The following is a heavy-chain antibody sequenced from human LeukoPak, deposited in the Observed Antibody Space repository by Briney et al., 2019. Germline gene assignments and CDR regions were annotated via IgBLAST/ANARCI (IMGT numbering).Heavy chain of an antibody. CDR3: ARLKKNCSSTSCYYFDY. J-gene: IGHJ4*02. Sequence: SETLSLTCTVSGGSISSSSHYWGWIRQPPGKGLEWIGSIYYSGSTYYNLSLKSRVTISVDTSKNQSSLKLSSVTASDTAVYYCARLKKNCSSTSCYYFDYWGQGTLVTVSS. D-gene: IGHD2-2*01. CDR1: GGSISSSSHY. CDR2: IYYSGST. V-gene: IGHV4-39*01.